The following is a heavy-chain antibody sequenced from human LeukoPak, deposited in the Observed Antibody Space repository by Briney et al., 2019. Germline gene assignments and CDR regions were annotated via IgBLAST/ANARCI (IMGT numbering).Heavy chain of an antibody. Sequence: PGGSLRLSCAASGFTFSSYSMNWVRQPPGKGLEWIASIYYSGSTYYNPSLKSRVTISVDTSKNQLSLKLSSLTAADTAVYYCARHEYSGSYYGLSWFDPWGQGTLVTVSS. CDR3: ARHEYSGSYYGLSWFDP. J-gene: IGHJ5*02. CDR1: GFTFSSYSMN. CDR2: IYYSGST. V-gene: IGHV4-39*01. D-gene: IGHD1-26*01.